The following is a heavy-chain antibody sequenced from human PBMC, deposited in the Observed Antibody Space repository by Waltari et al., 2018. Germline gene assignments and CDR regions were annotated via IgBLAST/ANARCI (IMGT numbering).Heavy chain of an antibody. V-gene: IGHV4-59*11. Sequence: QVQLQESGPGLVKPSETLSLTCTVSGGSISSHYWSWIRHPPGKGLEWIGYIYYSGSTNYNPSLKSRVTISVDTSKNQFSLKLSSVTAADTAVYYCARAASSSWYRNWFDPWGQGTLVTVSS. CDR1: GGSISSHY. CDR3: ARAASSSWYRNWFDP. CDR2: IYYSGST. D-gene: IGHD6-13*01. J-gene: IGHJ5*02.